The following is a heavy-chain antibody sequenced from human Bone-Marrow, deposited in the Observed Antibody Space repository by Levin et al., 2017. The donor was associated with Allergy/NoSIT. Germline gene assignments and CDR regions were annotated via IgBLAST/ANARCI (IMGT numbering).Heavy chain of an antibody. Sequence: PSETLSLTCAVSGGSISSNNWWNWVRQAPGEGLEWIGEIYHSGTTNYNPSLKSRILISVDKSKNQFSLRLNSVTAADTALYYCTRRNSSWVVFSFDVWGEGTMVTVSS. CDR2: IYHSGTT. V-gene: IGHV4-4*02. J-gene: IGHJ3*01. CDR1: GGSISSNNW. D-gene: IGHD2-8*02. CDR3: TRRNSSWVVFSFDV.